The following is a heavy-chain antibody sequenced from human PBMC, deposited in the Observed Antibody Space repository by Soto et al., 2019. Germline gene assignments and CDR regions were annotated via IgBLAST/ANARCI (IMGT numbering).Heavy chain of an antibody. Sequence: ASVKVSCKASGDTFTSYEINWVRQATGQGLEWMGWMNPNSGNTGYAQKFQGRVTMTRNTSISTGYTELSSLRSEDTAVYYCARLGYCSGGSCRRGNWFDPWGQGTLVTVSS. V-gene: IGHV1-8*01. CDR3: ARLGYCSGGSCRRGNWFDP. J-gene: IGHJ5*02. D-gene: IGHD2-15*01. CDR1: GDTFTSYE. CDR2: MNPNSGNT.